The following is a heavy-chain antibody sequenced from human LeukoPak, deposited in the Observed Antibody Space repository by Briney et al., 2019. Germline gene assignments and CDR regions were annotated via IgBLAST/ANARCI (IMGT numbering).Heavy chain of an antibody. CDR3: ARLAYYGSGSYKFDP. Sequence: GASVKVSCKASGGTFSSYAISWVREAPGQGLEWMGGIIPIFGTANYAQKFQGRVTITTDESTSTAYMELSSLRSADTAVYYCARLAYYGSGSYKFDPWGQGTLVTVSS. CDR1: GGTFSSYA. V-gene: IGHV1-69*05. J-gene: IGHJ5*02. CDR2: IIPIFGTA. D-gene: IGHD3-10*01.